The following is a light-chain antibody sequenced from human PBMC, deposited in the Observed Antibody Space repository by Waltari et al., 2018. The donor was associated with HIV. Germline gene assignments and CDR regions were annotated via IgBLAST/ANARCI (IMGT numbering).Light chain of an antibody. V-gene: IGKV3-11*01. CDR2: DAS. CDR3: QQRAKWPPT. J-gene: IGKJ4*01. Sequence: DIALTQSPATLSLSPGERATLSCRASEGVHNFLVWYQQRPDQPPRRLVYDASKRASDSPDRCTGSGSGTDFTLTIDSLEPEDFALYFCQQRAKWPPTFGGGTKVETK. CDR1: EGVHNF.